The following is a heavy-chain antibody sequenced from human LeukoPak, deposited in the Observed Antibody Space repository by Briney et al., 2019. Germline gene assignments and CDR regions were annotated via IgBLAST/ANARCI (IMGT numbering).Heavy chain of an antibody. Sequence: SETLSLTCTVSGGSISSYYWSWIRQPPGKGLEWIGYIYYSGSTNYNPSLKSRVTISVDTSKNQFSLKLSSVTAADTAVYYCASGIDSSGYYPGDYWGQGTRVTVSS. CDR3: ASGIDSSGYYPGDY. CDR2: IYYSGST. J-gene: IGHJ4*02. D-gene: IGHD3-22*01. CDR1: GGSISSYY. V-gene: IGHV4-59*01.